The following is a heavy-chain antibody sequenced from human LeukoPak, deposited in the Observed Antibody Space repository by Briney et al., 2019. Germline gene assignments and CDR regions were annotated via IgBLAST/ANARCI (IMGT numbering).Heavy chain of an antibody. Sequence: SVTLTLTCTVSGDSINNYYWSWPPQPPGKGLQWLGYIYYSGSTNYNPSLKSRVTISVDTSKKQFSRKLSSVTAADTAVYYCARQEVETSPFDYWGQGTLVTVSS. CDR2: IYYSGST. J-gene: IGHJ4*02. D-gene: IGHD4-23*01. CDR3: ARQEVETSPFDY. CDR1: GDSINNYY. V-gene: IGHV4-59*08.